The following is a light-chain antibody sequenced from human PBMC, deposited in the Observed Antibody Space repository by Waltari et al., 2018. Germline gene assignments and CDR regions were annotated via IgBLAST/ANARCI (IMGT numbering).Light chain of an antibody. CDR2: STS. V-gene: IGKV1-5*03. CDR3: QQYNTYPWT. CDR1: LSISDW. J-gene: IGKJ1*01. Sequence: DIQMTQSPSTLSASVGDRVTITCRASLSISDWLAWFQQKPGKAPKLLIYSTSSLASGVPSRFRGSGSGTVFTLTISSLQPDDFATDFCQQYNTYPWTFGQGTNVEI.